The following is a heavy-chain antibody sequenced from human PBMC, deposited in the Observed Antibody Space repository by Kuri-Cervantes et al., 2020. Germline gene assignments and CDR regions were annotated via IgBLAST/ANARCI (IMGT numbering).Heavy chain of an antibody. CDR3: ARDRSGHYYYGMDV. D-gene: IGHD2-15*01. J-gene: IGHJ6*02. CDR1: GFTFSDYY. V-gene: IGHV3-11*04. CDR2: ISSSGSTI. Sequence: GGSLRLSCAASGFTFSDYYMSWIRQAPGKGLEWVSYISSSGSTIYYADSVKGRFTISRDNAKNSLYLQMNSLRDEDTAVYYCARDRSGHYYYGMDVWGQGTTVTVSS.